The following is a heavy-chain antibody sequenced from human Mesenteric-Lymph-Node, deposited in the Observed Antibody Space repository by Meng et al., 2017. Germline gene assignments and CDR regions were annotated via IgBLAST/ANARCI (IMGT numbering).Heavy chain of an antibody. CDR2: INPNTGNP. CDR3: VRGDWFDP. CDR1: GYTLTTYA. V-gene: IGHV7-4-1*04. Sequence: QVQLLQSGSELKKPGASVKGSCKASGYTLTTYAMNWVRQAPGQGLEWMGWINPNTGNPTYAQGFTGRFVFSLDTSVNMAYLQITSLKAEDTAVYYCVRGDWFDPWGQGTLVTVSS. J-gene: IGHJ5*02.